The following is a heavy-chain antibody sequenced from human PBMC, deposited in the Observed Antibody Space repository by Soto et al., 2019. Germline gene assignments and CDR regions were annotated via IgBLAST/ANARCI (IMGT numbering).Heavy chain of an antibody. CDR1: GFTFSDYY. CDR2: ISSSGTTI. J-gene: IGHJ5*02. CDR3: GGVHPPAKA. V-gene: IGHV3-11*01. D-gene: IGHD2-2*01. Sequence: QVQLVESGGGLVKPGGSLRLSCAASGFTFSDYYMSWIRQAPGKGLEWVSYISSSGTTIYYADSLKGRFTISRDNAKNVLHLQMNSLRAEDAAVDYCGGVHPPAKAWGQGTLVTVSS.